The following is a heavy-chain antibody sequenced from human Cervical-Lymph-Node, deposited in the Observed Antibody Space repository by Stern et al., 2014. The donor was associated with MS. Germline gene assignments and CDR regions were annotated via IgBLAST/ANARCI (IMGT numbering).Heavy chain of an antibody. Sequence: VQLGESGAEVRKPGSSVKVSCKVSGGTLRSNTIVWVRQAPGQGLQWMGVIISIIGTTDYAQKFHDRVTIAADESTNTVYMEVTSLTSEDTAVYYCARVIGDGYDSLDDWGQGTLVTVSS. CDR2: IISIIGTT. CDR1: GGTLRSNT. CDR3: ARVIGDGYDSLDD. D-gene: IGHD5-24*01. J-gene: IGHJ4*02. V-gene: IGHV1-69*01.